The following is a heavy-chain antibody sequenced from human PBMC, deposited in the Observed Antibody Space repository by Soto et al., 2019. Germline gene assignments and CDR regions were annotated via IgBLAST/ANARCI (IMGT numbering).Heavy chain of an antibody. Sequence: QVQLVQSGAEVKKPGSSVKVSCKASGGTFSSYAISWVRQAPGQGLEWMGGIIPIFGTAKYAQKFQGRVTITADESTSTAYMELSSLRSEDTAVYYCARDLGLYGSGSALYNWFDPWGQGTLVTVSS. D-gene: IGHD3-10*01. CDR1: GGTFSSYA. J-gene: IGHJ5*02. CDR3: ARDLGLYGSGSALYNWFDP. CDR2: IIPIFGTA. V-gene: IGHV1-69*01.